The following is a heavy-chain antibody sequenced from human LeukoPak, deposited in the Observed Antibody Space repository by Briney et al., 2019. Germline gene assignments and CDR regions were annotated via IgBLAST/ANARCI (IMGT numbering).Heavy chain of an antibody. Sequence: PGGSLRLSCVASGFTFSDYEMNWVRQAPGKGLEWILHISTSGSIIHYADSVKDRFTISRDNAKNSLYLQMNSLRAEDTALYFCARDATTEPGTVYMDVWGKGTTVTISS. CDR2: ISTSGSII. D-gene: IGHD6-13*01. CDR1: GFTFSDYE. CDR3: ARDATTEPGTVYMDV. V-gene: IGHV3-48*03. J-gene: IGHJ6*03.